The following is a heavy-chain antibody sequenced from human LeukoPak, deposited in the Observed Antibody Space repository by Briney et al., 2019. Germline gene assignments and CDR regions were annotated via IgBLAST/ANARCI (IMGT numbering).Heavy chain of an antibody. D-gene: IGHD1-26*01. J-gene: IGHJ4*02. Sequence: ASVKVSCKASGYTFTSYYMHWVRQAPGQGLEWMGIINPSGGSTSYAQKFQGRVTMTRDTSTSTVYMELSSLRSEDTAVYYCARDIKMGATLVGFDYWGQGTLVTVSS. V-gene: IGHV1-46*01. CDR2: INPSGGST. CDR3: ARDIKMGATLVGFDY. CDR1: GYTFTSYY.